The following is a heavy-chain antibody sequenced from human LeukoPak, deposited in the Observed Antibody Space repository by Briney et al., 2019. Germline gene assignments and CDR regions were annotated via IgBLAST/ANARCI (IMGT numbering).Heavy chain of an antibody. CDR2: INPTSGGT. D-gene: IGHD1-14*01. Sequence: ASVNVSCKASGYTFIGYYMHWVRQAPGQGLEWMGWINPTSGGTKYAQKFQGRVTMARDRSISTAHIELGSLRSDDPAGYYCAKDHTIRSLDSWGQGTLVTVSS. CDR1: GYTFIGYY. V-gene: IGHV1-2*02. CDR3: AKDHTIRSLDS. J-gene: IGHJ4*02.